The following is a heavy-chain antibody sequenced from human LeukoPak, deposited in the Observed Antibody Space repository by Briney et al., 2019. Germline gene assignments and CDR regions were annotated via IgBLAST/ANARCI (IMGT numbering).Heavy chain of an antibody. J-gene: IGHJ4*02. CDR3: ARXDLXXXXFDY. Sequence: KTSETLSLTCTVSGDSISNYYWSWIRQPAGKGLEWIGYIYHSGSTYYNPSLKSRVTISVDRSKNQFSLKLSSVTAADTAVYYCARXDLXXXXFDYWGQGXLVTVS. CDR2: IYHSGST. CDR1: GDSISNYY. V-gene: IGHV4-59*12.